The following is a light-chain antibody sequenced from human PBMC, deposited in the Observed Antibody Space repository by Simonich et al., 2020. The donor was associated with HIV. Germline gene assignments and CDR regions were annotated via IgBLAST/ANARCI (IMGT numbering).Light chain of an antibody. V-gene: IGKV1-5*03. CDR3: QHYNSYPTWT. CDR2: KAS. J-gene: IGKJ1*01. Sequence: DIQMTQSPSTLSASVGDRVTIICRASQSISSWLAWYQQKPGKAPKLLLYKASSLESGVPSRFSGSGSGTEFTLTISSLQPDDFATYYCQHYNSYPTWTFGQGTKVEIK. CDR1: QSISSW.